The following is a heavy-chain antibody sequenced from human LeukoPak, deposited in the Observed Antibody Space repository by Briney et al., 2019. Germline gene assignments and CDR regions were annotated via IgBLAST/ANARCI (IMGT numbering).Heavy chain of an antibody. J-gene: IGHJ5*02. Sequence: GRSLRLSCAVSGLTFTSYGMSWVSQAAGKGLEWVSAIRGIGGSTYYADSVKGRFTISRDNSKNTLYLQMNRLRRGDPAIIYWSRELDRSWLDPWGQGTLV. CDR3: SRELDRSWLDP. CDR2: IRGIGGST. CDR1: GLTFTSYG. V-gene: IGHV3-23*01.